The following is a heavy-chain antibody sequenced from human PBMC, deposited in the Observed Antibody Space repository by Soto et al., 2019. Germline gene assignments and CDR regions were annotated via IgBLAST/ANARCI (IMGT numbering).Heavy chain of an antibody. CDR2: MSPNNGAT. J-gene: IGHJ5*02. Sequence: GXSVKVSCKASAYTLTRYCIHWVRQAPGQGLEWMGWMSPNNGATNYAPKFQGRVSMTMDTSIRTAYMELTSLRSDDTAVYYCAHLPPTTDWFDPWGQGTLVTFSS. D-gene: IGHD1-26*01. CDR3: AHLPPTTDWFDP. CDR1: AYTLTRYC. V-gene: IGHV1-2*02.